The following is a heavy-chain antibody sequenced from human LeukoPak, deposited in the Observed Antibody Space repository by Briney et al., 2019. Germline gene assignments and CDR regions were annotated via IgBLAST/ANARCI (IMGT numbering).Heavy chain of an antibody. CDR1: GYTLTELS. Sequence: ASVKVSCKVSGYTLTELSMHWVRQAPGKGLEWMGGFDPEDGETIYAQKFQGRVTMTEDKSTDTAYMELRSLRSEDTAMYSWATPYYYGSGSEGYWFDPGGQGTLVTVSS. J-gene: IGHJ5*02. CDR2: FDPEDGET. CDR3: ATPYYYGSGSEGYWFDP. V-gene: IGHV1-24*01. D-gene: IGHD3-10*01.